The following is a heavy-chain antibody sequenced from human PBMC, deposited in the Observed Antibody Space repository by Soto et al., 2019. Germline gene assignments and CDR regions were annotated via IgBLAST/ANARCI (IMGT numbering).Heavy chain of an antibody. CDR2: IIPIFGTA. V-gene: IGHV1-69*01. CDR3: ASFSSSGAYYYYGMDV. CDR1: GGTFSSYA. D-gene: IGHD6-6*01. J-gene: IGHJ6*02. Sequence: QVQLVQSGAEVKKPGSSVKVSCKASGGTFSSYAISWVRQAPGQGLEWMGGIIPIFGTASYAQKFQGRVTITADESTSTAYMELSSLRSEDTAVYYCASFSSSGAYYYYGMDVWGQGTTVTVSS.